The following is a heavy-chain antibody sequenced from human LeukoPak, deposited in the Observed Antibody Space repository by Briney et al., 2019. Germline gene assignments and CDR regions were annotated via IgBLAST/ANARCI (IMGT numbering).Heavy chain of an antibody. J-gene: IGHJ6*03. CDR1: GYTFTSYG. V-gene: IGHV1-18*01. D-gene: IGHD6-6*01. CDR3: ARERGAARPFSSYYYYYMDV. CDR2: LSAYTGNT. Sequence: ASVKVSCKTSGYTFTSYGVSWVRQAPGQGLEWMGWLSAYTGNTNYAQKLQGRVTMTTDTSTSTAYMELRSLRSDDTAVYYCARERGAARPFSSYYYYYMDVWGKGTTVTVSS.